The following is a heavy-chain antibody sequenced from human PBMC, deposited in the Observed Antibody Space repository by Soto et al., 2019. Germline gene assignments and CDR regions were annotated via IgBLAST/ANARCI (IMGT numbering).Heavy chain of an antibody. CDR2: IKQDGSEK. J-gene: IGHJ6*03. D-gene: IGHD1-26*01. CDR1: GFSFRDYW. Sequence: GGSLRLSCAASGFSFRDYWMTWVRQAPGKGLDWVANIKQDGSEKYYLDSLKGRFTISRDNAKNSVYLLMNSLRAEDTAVYYCARGKDGRRAGAYYFDMDVWGKGTTVTVSS. CDR3: ARGKDGRRAGAYYFDMDV. V-gene: IGHV3-7*04.